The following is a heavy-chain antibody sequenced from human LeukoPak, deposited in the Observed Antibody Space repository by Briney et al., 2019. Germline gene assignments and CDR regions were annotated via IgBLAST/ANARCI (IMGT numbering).Heavy chain of an antibody. CDR3: ARDKGGYSGYDPQYNWFDP. Sequence: ASVNVSCKASGYTFTGYYMHWVRQAPGQGLEWMGWINPNSGGTNYAQKFQGRVTMTRDTSISTAYMELSRLRSDDTAVYYCARDKGGYSGYDPQYNWFDPWGQGTLVTVSS. D-gene: IGHD5-12*01. J-gene: IGHJ5*02. CDR2: INPNSGGT. V-gene: IGHV1-2*02. CDR1: GYTFTGYY.